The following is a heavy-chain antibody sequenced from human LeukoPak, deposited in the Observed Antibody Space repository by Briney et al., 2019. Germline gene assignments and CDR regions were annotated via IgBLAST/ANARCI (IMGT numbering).Heavy chain of an antibody. Sequence: GGSLRLSCAASGFTVSSNYMSWVRQAPGKGLEWVSIIYSGGSTYYADSVKGRFTISRDNSKNTVYLQMNSLRAEDTAVYYCARDRVASNRAGYWGQGTLVTVSS. V-gene: IGHV3-53*01. CDR2: IYSGGST. CDR3: ARDRVASNRAGY. CDR1: GFTVSSNY. D-gene: IGHD6-19*01. J-gene: IGHJ4*02.